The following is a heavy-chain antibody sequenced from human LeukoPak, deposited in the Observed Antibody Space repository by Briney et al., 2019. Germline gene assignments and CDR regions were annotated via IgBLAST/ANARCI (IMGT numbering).Heavy chain of an antibody. J-gene: IGHJ6*04. Sequence: ASVKVSCKASGYTFTSYGISWVRQAPGQGLEWMGWISAYNDNTNYAQKLQGRVTMTTDTSTSTAYMELRSMRSDDTAVYYCARDRYYYGSGSSDVYYYGMDVWGKGTTVTVSS. CDR2: ISAYNDNT. D-gene: IGHD3-10*01. CDR1: GYTFTSYG. CDR3: ARDRYYYGSGSSDVYYYGMDV. V-gene: IGHV1-18*04.